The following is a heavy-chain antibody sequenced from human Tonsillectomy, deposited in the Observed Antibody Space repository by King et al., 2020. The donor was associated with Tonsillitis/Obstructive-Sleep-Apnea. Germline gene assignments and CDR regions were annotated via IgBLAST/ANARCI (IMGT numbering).Heavy chain of an antibody. CDR1: GGSISSSSYY. D-gene: IGHD1-1*01. J-gene: IGHJ6*03. CDR2: NYYSGST. V-gene: IGHV4-39*01. Sequence: VQLQESGPGLVKPSETLSLSCTVSGGSISSSSYYWGWIRQPPGKGLEWIGSNYYSGSTYYNPSLKSRVTISVDTSKNQFSLKLSSVTAADTAVYYCFRMNDDYYYMDVGGKGTTVTGSS. CDR3: FRMNDDYYYMDV.